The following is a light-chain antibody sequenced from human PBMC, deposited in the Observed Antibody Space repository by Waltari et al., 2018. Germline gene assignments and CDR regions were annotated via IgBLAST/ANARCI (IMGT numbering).Light chain of an antibody. V-gene: IGKV1-NL1*01. J-gene: IGKJ2*01. CDR1: QGISNS. CDR2: GAS. CDR3: QQYYFTPYT. Sequence: DIQMTQSPSSLSASVGDRVTITCRASQGISNSLAWYQQKPGKAPKLLLYGASRLESGVPPRFSGSGSVTDYTLTISSLHPDDFATYYCQQYYFTPYTFGQGTKLDIK.